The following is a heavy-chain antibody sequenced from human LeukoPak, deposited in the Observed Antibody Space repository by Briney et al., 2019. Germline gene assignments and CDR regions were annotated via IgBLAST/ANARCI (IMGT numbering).Heavy chain of an antibody. CDR3: AKEPYYYDSSGYQPHFDY. V-gene: IGHV3-30*02. D-gene: IGHD3-22*01. J-gene: IGHJ4*02. CDR2: IRYDGSNK. Sequence: GGSLRLSCAASGFTFSSYGMHWVRQAPGKGLEWVAFIRYDGSNKYYADSVKGRFTISRDNSKNTLYLQMNSLRAEDTAVYYCAKEPYYYDSSGYQPHFDYWGQGTLVTVSS. CDR1: GFTFSSYG.